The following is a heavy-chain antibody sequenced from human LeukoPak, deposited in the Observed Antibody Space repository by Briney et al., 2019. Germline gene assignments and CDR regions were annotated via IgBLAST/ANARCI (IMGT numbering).Heavy chain of an antibody. CDR2: ISGSGGST. CDR1: GFTFSSYA. Sequence: QTGGSLRLSCAASGFTFSSYAMSWVRQAPGKGLEWVSAISGSGGSTYYADSVKGRFTISRDNSKNTLYLQMNSLRAEDTAVYYCAKDSVSGWYLFWDYFDYWGQGTLVTVSS. V-gene: IGHV3-23*01. D-gene: IGHD6-19*01. J-gene: IGHJ4*02. CDR3: AKDSVSGWYLFWDYFDY.